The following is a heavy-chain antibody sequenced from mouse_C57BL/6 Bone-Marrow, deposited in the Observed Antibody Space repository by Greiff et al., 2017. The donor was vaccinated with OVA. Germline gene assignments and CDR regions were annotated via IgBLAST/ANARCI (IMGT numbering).Heavy chain of an antibody. Sequence: DVQLQESGGGLVQPGGSMKLSCVASGFTFSNYWMNWVRQSPEKGLEWVAQIRLKSDNYATHYAESVKGRFTISRDDSKSSVYLQMNNLRAEDTGIYYCAGPYYYGSSSWFAYWGQGTLVTVSA. CDR3: AGPYYYGSSSWFAY. V-gene: IGHV6-3*01. CDR2: IRLKSDNYAT. D-gene: IGHD1-1*01. J-gene: IGHJ3*01. CDR1: GFTFSNYW.